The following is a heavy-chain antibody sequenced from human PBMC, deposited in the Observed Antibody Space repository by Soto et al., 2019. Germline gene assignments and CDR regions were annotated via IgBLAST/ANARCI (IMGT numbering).Heavy chain of an antibody. D-gene: IGHD5-12*01. CDR2: MNPSGDRT. Sequence: QVQLMQSGTEVKEPGASVNLSCKASGYTFSGSYIHWVRQAPGQGLEWMGIMNPSGDRTNNAQNFQGRGTMTRDTGTSTVYMEMSSLSSEDTAVYQCARGPGYSGDDLQEDGFDIWGQGTMGTVS. V-gene: IGHV1-46*01. CDR3: ARGPGYSGDDLQEDGFDI. J-gene: IGHJ3*02. CDR1: GYTFSGSY.